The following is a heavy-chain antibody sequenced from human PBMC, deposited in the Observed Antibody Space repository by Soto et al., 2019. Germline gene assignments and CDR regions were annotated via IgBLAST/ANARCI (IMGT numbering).Heavy chain of an antibody. CDR3: ARDGFCTSTTCRVGNWFDP. V-gene: IGHV4-34*01. CDR1: GGSCSGYY. Sequence: SETLSLTCVVYGGSCSGYYWSWIRQSPGKGLEWIGGINHRGSTNYNPSLESRVTISVDTSKNQFSLKLPSVTAADTAMYYCARDGFCTSTTCRVGNWFDPWGQGTLVPVSS. J-gene: IGHJ5*02. D-gene: IGHD2-2*01. CDR2: INHRGST.